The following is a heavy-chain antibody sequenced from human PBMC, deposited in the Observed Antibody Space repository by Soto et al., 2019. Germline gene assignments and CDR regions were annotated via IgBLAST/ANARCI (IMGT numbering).Heavy chain of an antibody. CDR2: IRSKAYGGTT. D-gene: IGHD4-17*01. CDR1: GFTFGDYA. CDR3: TRDRETTVTPEYFQH. Sequence: GGSLRLSCTASGFTFGDYAMSWFRQAPGKGLEWVGFIRSKAYGGTTEYAASVKGRFTISRDDSKSIAYLQMNSLKTEDTAVYYCTRDRETTVTPEYFQHWGQGTLVTVSS. V-gene: IGHV3-49*03. J-gene: IGHJ1*01.